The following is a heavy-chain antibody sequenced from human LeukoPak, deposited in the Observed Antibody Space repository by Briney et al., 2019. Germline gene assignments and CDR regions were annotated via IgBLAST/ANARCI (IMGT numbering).Heavy chain of an antibody. CDR2: INPSGGST. CDR3: ARSQRPYYFDY. V-gene: IGHV1-46*01. Sequence: GASVKVSCKASGYTFTSYGISWVRQAPGQGLEWMGIINPSGGSTSYAQKFQGRVTMTRDMSTSTVYMELSSLRSEDTAVYYCARSQRPYYFDYWGQGTLVTVSS. CDR1: GYTFTSYG. J-gene: IGHJ4*02. D-gene: IGHD6-25*01.